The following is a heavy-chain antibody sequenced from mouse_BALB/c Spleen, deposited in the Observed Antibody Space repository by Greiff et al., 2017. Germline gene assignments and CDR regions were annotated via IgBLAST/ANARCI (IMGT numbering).Heavy chain of an antibody. D-gene: IGHD3-1*01. J-gene: IGHJ2*01. V-gene: IGHV3-2*02. CDR1: GYSITSDYA. CDR3: ARCGSGYGLLYFDY. Sequence: DVKLQESGPGLVKPSQSLSLTCTVTGYSITSDYAWNWIRQFPGNKLEWMGYISYSGSTSYNPSLKSRISITRDTSKNQFFLQLNSVTTEDTATYYCARCGSGYGLLYFDYWGQGTTLTVSS. CDR2: ISYSGST.